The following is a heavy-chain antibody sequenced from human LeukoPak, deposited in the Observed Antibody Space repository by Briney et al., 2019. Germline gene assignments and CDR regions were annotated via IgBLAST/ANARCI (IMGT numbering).Heavy chain of an antibody. J-gene: IGHJ4*02. Sequence: GGSLRLSCAASGFTFSSYAMSWVRQAPGKGLEWVSAISGSGGSTYYADSVKGRFTISRDNSKNTLYLQMNSLRAEDTAVYYCAKSPTNYDFWSGYYFSGYWGQGILVTVSS. CDR2: ISGSGGST. CDR1: GFTFSSYA. V-gene: IGHV3-23*01. CDR3: AKSPTNYDFWSGYYFSGY. D-gene: IGHD3-3*01.